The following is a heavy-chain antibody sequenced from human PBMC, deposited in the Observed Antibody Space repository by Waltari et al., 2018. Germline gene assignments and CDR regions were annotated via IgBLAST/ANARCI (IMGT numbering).Heavy chain of an antibody. J-gene: IGHJ4*02. D-gene: IGHD5-12*01. Sequence: EVQLVESGGGLAQPGGSLRLSCVASGCTFGSYWMPWVRQAPGKGLVWVSRINSDGSTTNYADSVKGRFTISRDNAKNTLYLQMNSLRAEDTAVYYCAKGGGWLQDYWGQGTLVTVSS. V-gene: IGHV3-74*01. CDR2: INSDGSTT. CDR3: AKGGGWLQDY. CDR1: GCTFGSYW.